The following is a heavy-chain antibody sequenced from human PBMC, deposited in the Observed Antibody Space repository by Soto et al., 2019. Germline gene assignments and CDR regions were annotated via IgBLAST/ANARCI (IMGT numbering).Heavy chain of an antibody. Sequence: QVQLVESGGGVVQPGRSLRLSCAASGFNFRTSVIHWVRQAPGKGLEWVAVMSYDGITQFYADSVKGRFTVSRDNSKNTTYLQMNSLRAEDTALYYCARRYCRTERCNGNDGFDVWGQGTMVTVSS. CDR2: MSYDGITQ. V-gene: IGHV3-30*04. CDR3: ARRYCRTERCNGNDGFDV. CDR1: GFNFRTSV. D-gene: IGHD2-2*01. J-gene: IGHJ3*01.